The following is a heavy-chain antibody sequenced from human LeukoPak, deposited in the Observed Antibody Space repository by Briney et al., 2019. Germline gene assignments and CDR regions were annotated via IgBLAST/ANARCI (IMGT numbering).Heavy chain of an antibody. D-gene: IGHD6-6*01. Sequence: GESLKISCKGSGYSFTSYWIGWVRQMPGKGLXXXXIIYPGDSDTRYSPSFQGQVTISADKSISTAYLQWSSLKASDTAMYYCARQSSSSSAFDYWGQGTLVTVSS. J-gene: IGHJ4*02. CDR1: GYSFTSYW. CDR3: ARQSSSSSAFDY. CDR2: IYPGDSDT. V-gene: IGHV5-51*01.